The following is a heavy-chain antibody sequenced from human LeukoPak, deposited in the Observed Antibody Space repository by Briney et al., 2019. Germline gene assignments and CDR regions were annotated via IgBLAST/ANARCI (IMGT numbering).Heavy chain of an antibody. CDR3: AKDAVYGDGYWEFDY. CDR2: IVGSGDT. Sequence: GGSLRLSCAASGFSISTYAMSWVRQAPGKGPEWVSGIVGSGDTDYADAVQGRFAISKDNSKNIVYLQMNSLRAEDTAVYYCAKDAVYGDGYWEFDYWGQGNLVTVSS. J-gene: IGHJ4*02. CDR1: GFSISTYA. V-gene: IGHV3-23*01. D-gene: IGHD5-24*01.